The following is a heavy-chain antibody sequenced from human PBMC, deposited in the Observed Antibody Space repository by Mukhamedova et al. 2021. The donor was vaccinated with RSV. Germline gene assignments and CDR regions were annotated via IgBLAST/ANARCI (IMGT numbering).Heavy chain of an antibody. D-gene: IGHD6-25*01. V-gene: IGHV4-4*07. J-gene: IGHJ4*02. CDR3: VREGYPAAGGFDY. CDR2: INTSGST. Sequence: GKGLEWIGRINTSGSTNYNPSLQSRGTMSVDTSKIQFSLKLTSVTAADTAVYYCVREGYPAAGGFDYWGQGTLVTVSS.